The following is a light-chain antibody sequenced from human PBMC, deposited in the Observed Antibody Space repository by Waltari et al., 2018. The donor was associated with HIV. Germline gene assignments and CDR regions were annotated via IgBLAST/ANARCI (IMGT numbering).Light chain of an antibody. V-gene: IGLV2-23*02. CDR3: CSYAGTTNFVVI. CDR1: RTDVCRYNL. Sequence: SALTPPSPGSGFSGPSIPISLPGTRTDVCRYNLVSWYQQHPGKAPKLLIYEVVNRPSGVSNRFSGSQSGNTASLTISGLQADDEADYYCCSYAGTTNFVVIFGGGTKLTVL. CDR2: EVV. J-gene: IGLJ2*01.